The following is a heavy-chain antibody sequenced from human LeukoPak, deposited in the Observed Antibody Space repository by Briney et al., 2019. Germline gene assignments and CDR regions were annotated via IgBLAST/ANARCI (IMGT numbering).Heavy chain of an antibody. CDR3: ARGGNGLWFGKYYYYYGMDV. Sequence: PSETLSLTCAVYSGSFSGYYWSWIRQPPGKGLEWIGGINNSGSTNYNPSLKSRVTISVDTSKNQFSLKLSSVTAADTAVYYCARGGNGLWFGKYYYYYGMDVWGKGTTVTVSS. V-gene: IGHV4-34*01. D-gene: IGHD3-10*01. CDR1: SGSFSGYY. J-gene: IGHJ6*04. CDR2: INNSGST.